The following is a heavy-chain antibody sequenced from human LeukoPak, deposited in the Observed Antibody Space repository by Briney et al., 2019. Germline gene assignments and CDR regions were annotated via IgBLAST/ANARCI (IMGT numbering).Heavy chain of an antibody. CDR3: PKDIPHYDILTGSGAFDT. CDR1: GFTFDDYA. D-gene: IGHD3-9*01. CDR2: ISWNSGSI. Sequence: GGSLRLSCAASGFTFDDYAMHWVRQAPGKGLEWVSGISWNSGSIGYADSVKGRFTTSRDNAKNSLYLQMNSLRAEDTALYYCPKDIPHYDILTGSGAFDTWGQGTMVPVSS. J-gene: IGHJ3*02. V-gene: IGHV3-9*01.